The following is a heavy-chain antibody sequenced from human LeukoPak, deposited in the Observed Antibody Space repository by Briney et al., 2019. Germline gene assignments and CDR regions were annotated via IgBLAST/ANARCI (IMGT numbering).Heavy chain of an antibody. CDR2: ISSSSSYI. J-gene: IGHJ6*03. CDR3: ARDSVITTCCYYYYYYMDV. D-gene: IGHD3-22*01. Sequence: PGGSLRLSCAASGFTFSSYSMNWVRQAPGKGLEWVSSISSSSSYIYYADSVKGRFTISRDNAKNSLYLQMNSLRAEDTAVYYCARDSVITTCCYYYYYYMDVWGKGTTVTVSS. CDR1: GFTFSSYS. V-gene: IGHV3-21*01.